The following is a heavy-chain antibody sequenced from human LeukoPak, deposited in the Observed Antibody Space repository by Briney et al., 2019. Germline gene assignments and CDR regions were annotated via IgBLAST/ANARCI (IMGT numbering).Heavy chain of an antibody. Sequence: GGSLRLSCAASGFTFTKYAMNWVRQAPGKGLEWVSAISNNGGYTYYADSVQGRFTISRDNSKSTLCLQMNSLRAEDTAVYYCAKQLGYCSDGSCYFPYWGQGTLVTVSS. V-gene: IGHV3-23*01. J-gene: IGHJ4*02. CDR1: GFTFTKYA. D-gene: IGHD2-15*01. CDR2: ISNNGGYT. CDR3: AKQLGYCSDGSCYFPY.